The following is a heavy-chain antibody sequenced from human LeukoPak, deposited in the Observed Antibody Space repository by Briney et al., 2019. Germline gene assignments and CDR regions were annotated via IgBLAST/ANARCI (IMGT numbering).Heavy chain of an antibody. CDR2: IYYSGST. CDR3: ARHRGQGKSNYYDSSGSLGPFDY. V-gene: IGHV4-59*08. D-gene: IGHD3-22*01. CDR1: GGSISSYY. J-gene: IGHJ4*02. Sequence: SETLSLTRTVSGGSISSYYWSWIRQPPGKGLEWIGYIYYSGSTNYNPSLKSRVTISVDTSKNQFSLKLSSVTAADTAVYYCARHRGQGKSNYYDSSGSLGPFDYWGQGTLVTVSS.